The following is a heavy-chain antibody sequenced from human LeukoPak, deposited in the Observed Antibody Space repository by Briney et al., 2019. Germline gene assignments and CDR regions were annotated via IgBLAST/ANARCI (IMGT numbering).Heavy chain of an antibody. CDR2: ISSFSSYI. J-gene: IGHJ4*02. Sequence: GGSLRLSCAASGFTFSSFSINWVRQAPGKGLEWVSSISSFSSYIYYADSVKGRFTISRDNAKNSLYLQMNSLRAEDTAMYYCARWFDCSGGSCYVENNWGQGNLVTVSS. D-gene: IGHD2-15*01. V-gene: IGHV3-21*01. CDR3: ARWFDCSGGSCYVENN. CDR1: GFTFSSFS.